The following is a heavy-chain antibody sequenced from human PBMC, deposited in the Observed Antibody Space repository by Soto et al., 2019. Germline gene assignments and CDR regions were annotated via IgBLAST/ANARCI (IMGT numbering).Heavy chain of an antibody. Sequence: GGSLRLSCAASGFTFSSYSMNWVRQAPGKGLEWVSSISSSSSYIYYADSVKGRFTISRDNAKNSLYLQMNSLRAEDTAVYYCARDFNRKLAGWFDPWGQGTLVTVSS. V-gene: IGHV3-21*01. CDR1: GFTFSSYS. CDR3: ARDFNRKLAGWFDP. J-gene: IGHJ5*02. CDR2: ISSSSSYI.